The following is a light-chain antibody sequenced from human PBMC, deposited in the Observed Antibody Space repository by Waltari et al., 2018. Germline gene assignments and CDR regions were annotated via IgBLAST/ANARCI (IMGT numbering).Light chain of an antibody. J-gene: IGLJ3*02. CDR2: DTT. V-gene: IGLV7-46*01. Sequence: QAVVTQEPSLTVSPGGTVTLTCGSSTGAVTTGHSPYWFQQKPAQAPKTLINDTTDRHSWTPARFSGSLVGDKAALTLSGAQPEDEADYYCFLSYSGARVFGGGTKLTVL. CDR3: FLSYSGARV. CDR1: TGAVTTGHS.